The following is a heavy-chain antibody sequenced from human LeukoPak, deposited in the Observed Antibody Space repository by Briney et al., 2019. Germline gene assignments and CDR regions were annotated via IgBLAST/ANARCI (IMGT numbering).Heavy chain of an antibody. CDR3: ARDITRSTSCYGY. CDR1: GYTFTSYG. Sequence: ASVKVSCKASGYTFTSYGISWVRQAPGQGLEWMGWISAYNGNTNYAQKLQGRVTMTTDTSTSTAYKELRRLRSDDTAVYYCARDITRSTSCYGYWGQGTLVTVSS. D-gene: IGHD2-2*01. V-gene: IGHV1-18*01. CDR2: ISAYNGNT. J-gene: IGHJ4*02.